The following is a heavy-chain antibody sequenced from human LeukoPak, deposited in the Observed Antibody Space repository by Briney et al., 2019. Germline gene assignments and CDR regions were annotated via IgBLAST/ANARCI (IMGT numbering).Heavy chain of an antibody. CDR3: AKDRGWNDRHFDF. CDR2: VSSAGSEK. J-gene: IGHJ4*02. D-gene: IGHD1-1*01. CDR1: GFTLSNYG. V-gene: IGHV3-30*18. Sequence: PGRSLRLSCAASGFTLSNYGMHWVRQAPGKGPEWVAFVSSAGSEKYYADSVRGRFTISRDNSKNTLSLQMSSLRPEDTAVYYCAKDRGWNDRHFDFWGQGTPVTVSS.